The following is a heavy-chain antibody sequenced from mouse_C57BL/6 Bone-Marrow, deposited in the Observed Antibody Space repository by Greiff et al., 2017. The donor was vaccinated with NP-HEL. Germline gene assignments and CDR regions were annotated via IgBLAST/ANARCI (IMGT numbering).Heavy chain of an antibody. CDR3: ARGEGWYFDV. CDR1: GYTFTSYW. Sequence: QVQLQQPGAELVKPGASVKLSCKASGYTFTSYWMHWVRQRPGQGLEWIGMIHPNSGSTKYHEKVKSKATLTVDKSSSTAYMQLSRLTSEDSAVYYCARGEGWYFDVWGTGTTVTVSA. CDR2: IHPNSGST. V-gene: IGHV1-64*01. J-gene: IGHJ1*03.